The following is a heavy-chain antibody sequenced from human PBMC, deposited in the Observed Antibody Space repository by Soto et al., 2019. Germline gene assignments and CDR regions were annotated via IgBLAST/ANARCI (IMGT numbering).Heavy chain of an antibody. CDR3: AREGRGKKAGYNGLVSLGY. D-gene: IGHD2-2*02. V-gene: IGHV1-69*06. CDR1: GSRFSNYV. Sequence: KVSCKVSGSRFSNYVISWVRQAPGHGLEWLGRIIPIFNSTKYAQSFQGRVTITADKSTSTASLELSSLRSDDTAVYYCAREGRGKKAGYNGLVSLGYWGQGTLVTVSS. CDR2: IIPIFNST. J-gene: IGHJ4*02.